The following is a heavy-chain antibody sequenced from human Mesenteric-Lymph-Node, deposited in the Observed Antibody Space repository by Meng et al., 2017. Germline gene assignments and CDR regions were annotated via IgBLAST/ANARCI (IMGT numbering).Heavy chain of an antibody. Sequence: SETLSLTCTVSGGSISSYYWSWIRQPPGKGLEWIGYIYYSGSTNYNPSLKSRVTISVDTSKNQFSLKLSSVTAADTAVYYCARDSYQDYGDYRDYWGQGTLVTVSS. CDR3: ARDSYQDYGDYRDY. CDR2: IYYSGST. V-gene: IGHV4-59*12. J-gene: IGHJ4*02. CDR1: GGSISSYY. D-gene: IGHD4-17*01.